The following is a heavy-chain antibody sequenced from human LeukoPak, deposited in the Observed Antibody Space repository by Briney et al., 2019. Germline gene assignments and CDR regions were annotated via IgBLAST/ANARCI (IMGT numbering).Heavy chain of an antibody. D-gene: IGHD1-20*01. CDR3: ARGARRSITGYYYMDV. CDR2: IKQDGSEK. J-gene: IGHJ6*03. V-gene: IGHV3-7*04. Sequence: GGSLRLSCAASGFTFSSYWMSWVRQAPGKGLEWVANIKQDGSEKYYVDSVKGRFTISRDNAKNSLYLQMNSLRAEDTAVYYCARGARRSITGYYYMDVWGKGTTVTVSS. CDR1: GFTFSSYW.